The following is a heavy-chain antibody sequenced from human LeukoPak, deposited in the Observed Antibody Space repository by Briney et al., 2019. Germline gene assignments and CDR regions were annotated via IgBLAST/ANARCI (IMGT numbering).Heavy chain of an antibody. D-gene: IGHD4-11*01. V-gene: IGHV3-7*05. J-gene: IGHJ4*02. Sequence: GGSLRLSCAASGFTFTKYWMAWVRQAPAKGLEWVASIHQDGSETHSIDSGRFTISRDNAKNSLYLQMNSLGDEDTAVYYCANTVGHYSHNWGQGTLVTVSS. CDR3: ANTVGHYSHN. CDR1: GFTFTKYW. CDR2: IHQDGSET.